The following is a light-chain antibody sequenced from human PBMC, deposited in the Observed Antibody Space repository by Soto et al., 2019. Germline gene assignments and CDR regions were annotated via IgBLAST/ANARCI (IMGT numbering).Light chain of an antibody. CDR1: QGISNY. Sequence: DIQMTQSPSSLSASVGDTVTITCRASQGISNYLSWYQQKPGQVPNLLISAASTLQSGVPSRFSGSGSGTDFTLTISSLRPEDVATYYCQNYNNAPRTFGQGTKVEI. CDR3: QNYNNAPRT. V-gene: IGKV1-27*01. CDR2: AAS. J-gene: IGKJ1*01.